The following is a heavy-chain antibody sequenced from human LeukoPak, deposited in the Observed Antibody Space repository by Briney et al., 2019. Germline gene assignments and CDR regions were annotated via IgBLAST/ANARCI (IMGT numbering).Heavy chain of an antibody. CDR2: INQDGNKK. V-gene: IGHV3-7*03. J-gene: IGHJ4*02. CDR1: GFTFSSYW. CDR3: AKDPPRRVVVPAVFDY. Sequence: PGGSLRLSCAVSGFTFSSYWMTWVRQAPGRGLEWVANINQDGNKKYYVDSVKGRFTISRDNSKNTLYLQMNSLRAEDTAVYYCAKDPPRRVVVPAVFDYWGQGTLVTVSS. D-gene: IGHD2-2*01.